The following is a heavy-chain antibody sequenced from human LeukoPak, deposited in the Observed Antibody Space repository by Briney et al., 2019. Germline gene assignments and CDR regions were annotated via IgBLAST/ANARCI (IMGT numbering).Heavy chain of an antibody. Sequence: EASVKVSCKTSGYTFTGHFMHWARQAPGQGLEWMGWINPNSGDTNYAPKFHGRVTMTRDTSISTAYMELTSLRSDDTAVYYCFSSKTRSPSNYFDHWGQGTLVTVSS. J-gene: IGHJ4*02. V-gene: IGHV1-2*02. CDR2: INPNSGDT. CDR3: FSSKTRSPSNYFDH. D-gene: IGHD2-2*01. CDR1: GYTFTGHF.